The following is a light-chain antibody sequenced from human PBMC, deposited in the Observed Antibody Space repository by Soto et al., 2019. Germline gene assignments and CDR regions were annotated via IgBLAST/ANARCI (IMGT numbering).Light chain of an antibody. J-gene: IGKJ1*01. CDR2: GAS. CDR1: QSVSSN. Sequence: EVVMTQSPATLSVSPGERATLSCRASQSVSSNLAWYQQKPGQAPRLFIYGASTRATGSPARFSSGWCRKEFSTAHSPRWAADFAVDYCRQHNGRPPTTFGQGTKLDIK. V-gene: IGKV3D-15*01. CDR3: RQHNGRPPTT.